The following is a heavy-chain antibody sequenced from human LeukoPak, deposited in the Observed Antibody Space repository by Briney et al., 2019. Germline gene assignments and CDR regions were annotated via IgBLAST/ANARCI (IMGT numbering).Heavy chain of an antibody. Sequence: PSETLSLTCTVSGGSISSYYWSWIRQPPGKGLEWIGYTYYSGSTNYNPSLKSRVTISVDTSKNQFSLKLSSVTAADTAVYYCARVIDTAMVTGDDYYFDYWGQGTLVTVSS. CDR1: GGSISSYY. V-gene: IGHV4-59*01. D-gene: IGHD5-18*01. CDR3: ARVIDTAMVTGDDYYFDY. J-gene: IGHJ4*02. CDR2: TYYSGST.